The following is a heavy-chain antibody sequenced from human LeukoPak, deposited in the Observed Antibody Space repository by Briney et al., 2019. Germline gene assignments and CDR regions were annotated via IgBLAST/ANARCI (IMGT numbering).Heavy chain of an antibody. J-gene: IGHJ6*02. D-gene: IGHD2/OR15-2a*01. CDR2: VTYRGSP. CDR3: TRSGLTGMREYERADFYYYGMDL. V-gene: IGHV4-34*01. CDR1: GGSFSGYL. Sequence: SETLSLTCDVPGGSFSGYLWSWIRQSPGKGLEWIGEVTYRGSPNYNPSLESRVTISVDTSNNQLSLKLTSVTAADTALYYCTRSGLTGMREYERADFYYYGMDLWGQGTAVTVFS.